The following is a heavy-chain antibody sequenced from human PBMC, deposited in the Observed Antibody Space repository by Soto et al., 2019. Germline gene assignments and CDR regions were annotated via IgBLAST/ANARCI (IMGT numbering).Heavy chain of an antibody. CDR2: ISGSGGST. V-gene: IGHV3-23*01. CDR3: ANTKGSGYCSGGSCYSTDV. D-gene: IGHD2-15*01. CDR1: GFTFSSYA. Sequence: HPGGSLRLSCAASGFTFSSYAMSWVRQAPGKGLEWVSAISGSGGSTYYADSVKGRFTISRDNSKNTLYLQMNSLRAEDTAVYYCANTKGSGYCSGGSCYSTDVWGKGTTVTVSS. J-gene: IGHJ6*03.